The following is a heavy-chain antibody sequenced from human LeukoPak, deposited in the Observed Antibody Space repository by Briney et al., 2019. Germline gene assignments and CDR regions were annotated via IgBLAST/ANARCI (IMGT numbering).Heavy chain of an antibody. J-gene: IGHJ4*02. CDR1: GFTFSSYA. Sequence: GGSLRLSCAASGFTFSSYAMSWVRQAPGKGLEWVSAISGSGGSTYYADSVKGRFTISRDNSKNTLYLQMNSLRAEDTAVYYCAKARIVRYYGSGSYCFDYWGQGTLVTVSS. V-gene: IGHV3-23*01. CDR2: ISGSGGST. CDR3: AKARIVRYYGSGSYCFDY. D-gene: IGHD3-10*01.